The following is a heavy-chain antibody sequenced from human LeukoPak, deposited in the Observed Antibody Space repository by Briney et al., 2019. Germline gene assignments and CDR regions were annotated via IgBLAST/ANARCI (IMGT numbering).Heavy chain of an antibody. D-gene: IGHD3-16*01. CDR2: IYSGGST. J-gene: IGHJ4*02. Sequence: GGSLRLSCAASGFTFSSYSMNWARQAPGKGLEWVSVIYSGGSTYYADSVKGRFTTSRDNSKNTLYLQMNSLRAEDTAVYYCARDRNLYDYVGWDYFDYWGQGTLVTVSS. V-gene: IGHV3-66*01. CDR3: ARDRNLYDYVGWDYFDY. CDR1: GFTFSSYS.